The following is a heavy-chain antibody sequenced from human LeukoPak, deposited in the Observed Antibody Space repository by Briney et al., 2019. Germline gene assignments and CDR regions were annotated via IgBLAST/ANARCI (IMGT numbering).Heavy chain of an antibody. CDR3: AKDGGYYGSALDY. D-gene: IGHD3-10*01. Sequence: GGSLRLSCAASGFTFDDYAMHWGRQAPGKGLEWVSGISWNSGSIGYADPVKGRFTISEDNAKSSLYLQMNSLRAEDTALYYCAKDGGYYGSALDYWGQGTLVTVSS. J-gene: IGHJ4*02. CDR1: GFTFDDYA. V-gene: IGHV3-9*01. CDR2: ISWNSGSI.